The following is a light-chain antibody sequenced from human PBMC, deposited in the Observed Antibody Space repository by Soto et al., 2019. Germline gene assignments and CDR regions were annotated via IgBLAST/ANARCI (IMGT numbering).Light chain of an antibody. V-gene: IGLV1-47*02. CDR2: SND. Sequence: QAVVTQPPSASGTPGQRVSIACSGSSSNIGTNYVHWYQQVQGTAPKLLIFSNDQRPSGVPARFSGSKSGTSASLAISGLRSEDEADYFCSSYTSSSTWVFGGGTKLTVL. J-gene: IGLJ3*02. CDR1: SSNIGTNY. CDR3: SSYTSSSTWV.